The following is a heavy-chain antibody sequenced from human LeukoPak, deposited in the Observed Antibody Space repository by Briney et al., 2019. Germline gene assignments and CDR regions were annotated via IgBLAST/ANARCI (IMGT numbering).Heavy chain of an antibody. J-gene: IGHJ5*02. D-gene: IGHD6-19*01. CDR2: IYYSGST. CDR1: GGSISSSSYY. Sequence: PSETLSLTCTVSGGSISSSSYYWGWIRQPPGKGLEWIGSIYYSGSTYYNPSLKSRVTISVDTSKNQFSLKLSSVTAADTAVYYCARQYSSGWYALSWFDPWGQGTLVTVSS. CDR3: ARQYSSGWYALSWFDP. V-gene: IGHV4-39*07.